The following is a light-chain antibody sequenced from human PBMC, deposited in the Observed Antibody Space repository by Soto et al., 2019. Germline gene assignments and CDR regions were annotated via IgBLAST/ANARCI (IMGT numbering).Light chain of an antibody. Sequence: DIQMTQSPSTLSASVGDRVTITCRASQSVTNWLAWYQQKPGKAPKLLIYKASNLESGDPSRFSGSGSGTEFTLTISSLQPDDFATYYCQQYNTFPPYTFGQGSKLEIK. CDR1: QSVTNW. J-gene: IGKJ2*01. V-gene: IGKV1-5*03. CDR3: QQYNTFPPYT. CDR2: KAS.